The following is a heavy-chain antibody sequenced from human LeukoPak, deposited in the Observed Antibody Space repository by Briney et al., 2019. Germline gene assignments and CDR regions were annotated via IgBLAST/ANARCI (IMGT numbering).Heavy chain of an antibody. CDR3: ARGGASAAARRFDP. D-gene: IGHD6-13*01. CDR1: GYTFTSYD. J-gene: IGHJ5*02. Sequence: ASVKVSCKTSGYTFTSYDINWERQAAGQGLEWMGWMNPNSGNTGYAQKFQGRVTITSSTSTSTAFMELGSLTSEDTAVYYCARGGASAAARRFDPWGQGTMVTVSS. V-gene: IGHV1-8*01. CDR2: MNPNSGNT.